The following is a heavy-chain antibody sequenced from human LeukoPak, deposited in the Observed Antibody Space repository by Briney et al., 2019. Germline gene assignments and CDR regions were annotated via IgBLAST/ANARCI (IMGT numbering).Heavy chain of an antibody. CDR3: ARGTHSSISTPGRFDY. CDR1: GGSISSHY. J-gene: IGHJ4*02. V-gene: IGHV4-59*11. CDR2: IYYSGST. D-gene: IGHD3-9*01. Sequence: SETLSLTCTVSGGSISSHYWSWIRQPPGKGLEWIGYIYYSGSTNYNPSLKSRVTISVDTSKNQFSLKLSSVTAADTAVYYCARGTHSSISTPGRFDYWGQGTLVTVSS.